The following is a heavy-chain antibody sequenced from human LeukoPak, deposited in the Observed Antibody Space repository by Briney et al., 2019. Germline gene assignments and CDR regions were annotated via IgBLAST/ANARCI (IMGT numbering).Heavy chain of an antibody. J-gene: IGHJ4*02. CDR3: ARDSKGANAH. V-gene: IGHV3-48*04. CDR1: GFTFSRYS. D-gene: IGHD1-26*01. CDR2: ISSSSSSTT. Sequence: GRSLRLSCAASGFTFSRYSMNWVRQAPGKGLEWVSYISSSSSSTTHYAESVKGRFTISRDNAKSSLYLQMNSLRAEDTAVYFCARDSKGANAHWGQGTLVTVSS.